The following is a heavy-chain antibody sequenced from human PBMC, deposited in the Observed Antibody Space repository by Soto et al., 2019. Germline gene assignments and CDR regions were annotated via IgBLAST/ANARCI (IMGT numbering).Heavy chain of an antibody. CDR3: ARDSITIFGVVIAQGYYGMDV. D-gene: IGHD3-3*01. Sequence: HPVGSLRLSCAASGFTFSSYSMNWVRQAPGKGLEWVSYISSSSSTIYYADSVKGRFTISRDNAKNSLYLQMNSLRDEDTAVYYCARDSITIFGVVIAQGYYGMDVWGQGTTVTVSS. J-gene: IGHJ6*02. CDR1: GFTFSSYS. V-gene: IGHV3-48*02. CDR2: ISSSSSTI.